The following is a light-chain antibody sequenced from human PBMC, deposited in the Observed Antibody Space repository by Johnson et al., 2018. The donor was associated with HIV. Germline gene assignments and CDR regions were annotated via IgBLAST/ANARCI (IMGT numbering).Light chain of an antibody. Sequence: QSILTQPPSVSAAPGQKVTIPCSGSSSNIGNNYVSWYQQLPGTAPKLLIYYNNKLPSWILYRFSGSKSGTSATLGITGLQPGDEADYYCGTWDSSLSAPYVFGTGTTVTVL. CDR1: SSNIGNNY. V-gene: IGLV1-51*01. CDR3: GTWDSSLSAPYV. J-gene: IGLJ1*01. CDR2: YNN.